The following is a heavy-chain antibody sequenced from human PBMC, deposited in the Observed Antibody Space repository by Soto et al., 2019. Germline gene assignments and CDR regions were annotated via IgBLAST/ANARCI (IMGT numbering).Heavy chain of an antibody. CDR1: GFTFDDYA. CDR3: ATAEVDY. Sequence: EVQLVESGGGLVQPGRSLRLSCAASGFTFDDYAMHWVRQAPGKGPEWVSRMTADGRTIQYADSVKGRFTASRDNAKSTLYLQMNSLRAEDTAVYYCATAEVDYWGPGTLVTVSS. CDR2: MTADGRTI. V-gene: IGHV3-9*01. J-gene: IGHJ4*02.